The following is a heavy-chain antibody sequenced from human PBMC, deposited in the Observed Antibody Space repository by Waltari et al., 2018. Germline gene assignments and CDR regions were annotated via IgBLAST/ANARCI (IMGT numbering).Heavy chain of an antibody. J-gene: IGHJ6*02. CDR3: ARDSAAEGFYYYYGMDV. CDR2: IYHSGGT. V-gene: IGHV4-38-2*02. D-gene: IGHD6-13*01. CDR1: GYSISSGYY. Sequence: QVQLQESGPGLVKPSETLSLTCAVSGYSISSGYYWGWIRQPPGKGLEWIGSIYHSGGTYYNPSLKRRVTISVDTSKNQFSLKLSSVTAADTAVYYCARDSAAEGFYYYYGMDVWGQGTTVTVSS.